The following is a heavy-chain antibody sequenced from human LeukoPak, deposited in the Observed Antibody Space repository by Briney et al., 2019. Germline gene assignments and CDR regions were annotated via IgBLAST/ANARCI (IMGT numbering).Heavy chain of an antibody. V-gene: IGHV4-59*12. CDR2: IHYSGTT. J-gene: IGHJ4*02. D-gene: IGHD3-3*01. CDR3: ARGLYRFLDL. Sequence: SETLSLTCTVSGVSIFSYYWNWIRQPPGQGLEWIGYIHYSGTTNYNPSLKSRVTISVDTSKNQFSLKLSSVTAADTAVYYCARGLYRFLDLWGQGTLVTVSS. CDR1: GVSIFSYY.